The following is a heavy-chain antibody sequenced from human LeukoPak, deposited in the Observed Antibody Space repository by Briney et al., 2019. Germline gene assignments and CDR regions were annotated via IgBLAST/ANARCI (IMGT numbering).Heavy chain of an antibody. J-gene: IGHJ4*02. Sequence: GGSLRLSCAASGFTFSSYEMNWVRQAPGKGLEWVSYISSSGSTIYYADSVKGRFTISRDNAKNSLYLQMNSLRAEDTAVYYCARSTYGVNFDYWGQGTLVTVSS. CDR2: ISSSGSTI. CDR1: GFTFSSYE. D-gene: IGHD3-10*01. CDR3: ARSTYGVNFDY. V-gene: IGHV3-48*03.